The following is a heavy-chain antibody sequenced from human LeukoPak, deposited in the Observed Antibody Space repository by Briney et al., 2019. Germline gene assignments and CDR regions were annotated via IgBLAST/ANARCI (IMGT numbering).Heavy chain of an antibody. Sequence: SETLSLTCTVSGGSISSSSYYWGWIRQPPGKGLEWIGSIYYSGSTDYNPSLKSRVTISVDTSKNQFSLKLSSVTAADTAVYYCARRSSMSGFDYWGQGTLVTVSS. D-gene: IGHD3-10*02. CDR1: GGSISSSSYY. CDR2: IYYSGST. CDR3: ARRSSMSGFDY. V-gene: IGHV4-39*07. J-gene: IGHJ4*02.